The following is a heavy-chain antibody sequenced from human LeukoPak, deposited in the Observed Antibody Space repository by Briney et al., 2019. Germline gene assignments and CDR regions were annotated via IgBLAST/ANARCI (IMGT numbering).Heavy chain of an antibody. V-gene: IGHV3-30*04. Sequence: QAGGSLRLSCAASGFTFSSYAMHWVRQAPGKGLEWVAVISYDGSNKYYADSVKGRFTISRDNSKNTLYLQMNSLRAEDTAVYYCASPVVTATQYYFDYWGQGTLVTVSS. J-gene: IGHJ4*02. CDR2: ISYDGSNK. D-gene: IGHD2-21*02. CDR3: ASPVVTATQYYFDY. CDR1: GFTFSSYA.